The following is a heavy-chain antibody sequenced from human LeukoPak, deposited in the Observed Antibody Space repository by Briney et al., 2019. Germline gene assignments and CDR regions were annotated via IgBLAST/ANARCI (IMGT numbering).Heavy chain of an antibody. D-gene: IGHD1-26*01. CDR1: GFTFNNYC. J-gene: IGHJ2*01. V-gene: IGHV3-74*01. CDR3: TREPSGTYWYFDL. Sequence: GGSLRLSCAASGFTFNNYCMHWVRQAPGRGPVWVSRINGDGSNTHSADSVKGRFTISRDNAKNTLYLQMNSLRAEDTAVYYCTREPSGTYWYFDLWGRGTLVTVSS. CDR2: INGDGSNT.